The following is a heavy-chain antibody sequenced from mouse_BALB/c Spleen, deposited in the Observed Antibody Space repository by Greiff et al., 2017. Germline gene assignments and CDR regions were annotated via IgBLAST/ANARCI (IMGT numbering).Heavy chain of an antibody. D-gene: IGHD1-1*01. CDR3: ARGGYGSSYFDY. Sequence: EVQLQQSGPGLVKPSQSLSLTCTVTGYSITSDYAWNWIRQFPGNKLEWMGYISYSGSTSYNPSLKSRISITRDTSKNQFFLQLNSVTTEDTATYYCARGGYGSSYFDYWGQGTTLTVSS. CDR2: ISYSGST. CDR1: GYSITSDYA. J-gene: IGHJ2*01. V-gene: IGHV3-2*02.